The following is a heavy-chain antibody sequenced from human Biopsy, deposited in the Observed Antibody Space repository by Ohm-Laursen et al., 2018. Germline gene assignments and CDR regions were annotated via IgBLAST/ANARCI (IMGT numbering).Heavy chain of an antibody. CDR3: ATDARWDPSLDAFHV. V-gene: IGHV1-69*04. D-gene: IGHD1-26*01. CDR1: GYTFTTYY. Sequence: SVKVSCKASGYTFTTYYIHWVRQAPGKGLEWMGRIIPFTGVTNYAQNFQGKVTISADKSPPTVYVELSTLKPDDTAVYYCATDARWDPSLDAFHVWGQGTQVTVS. CDR2: IIPFTGVT. J-gene: IGHJ3*01.